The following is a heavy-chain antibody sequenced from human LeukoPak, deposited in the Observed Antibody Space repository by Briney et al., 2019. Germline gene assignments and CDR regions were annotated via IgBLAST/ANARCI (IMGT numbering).Heavy chain of an antibody. D-gene: IGHD6-13*01. Sequence: SETLSLTCTVSGGSISSYYWSWIRQPAGKGLEWIGRIYTSGSTNYNPSLKSRVTMSVDTSKNQFSLKLSSVTAADTAVYYCARGLPESTSSWHLNDAFDIWGQGTMATVSS. V-gene: IGHV4-4*07. CDR3: ARGLPESTSSWHLNDAFDI. J-gene: IGHJ3*02. CDR1: GGSISSYY. CDR2: IYTSGST.